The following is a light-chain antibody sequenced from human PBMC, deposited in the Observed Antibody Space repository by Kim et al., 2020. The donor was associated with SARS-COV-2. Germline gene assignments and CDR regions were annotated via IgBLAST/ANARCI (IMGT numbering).Light chain of an antibody. CDR1: SLRSYY. J-gene: IGLJ2*01. CDR2: GKN. CDR3: GSRAPPPPVI. Sequence: VALGQTVRITCQGDSLRSYYATWYQQRPGQAPMLVIYGKNNRPSELPARFSGSSSGNTASLTITGAQAAAEAASSFGSRAPPPPVIFGGGTNLTVL. V-gene: IGLV3-19*01.